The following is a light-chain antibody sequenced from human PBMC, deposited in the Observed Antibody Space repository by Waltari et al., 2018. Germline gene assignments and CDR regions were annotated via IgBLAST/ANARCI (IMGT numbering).Light chain of an antibody. CDR3: LLFRGGFYV. V-gene: IGLV7-43*01. J-gene: IGLJ1*01. CDR1: PGGVTSGYF. Sequence: QTVVTQEPSLTVSPGGTVTLTCASSPGGVTSGYFPTRFQQKPGQAPRSLIYSINNKHSWTPARFSGSLIGGRAALTLSGAQPEDEADYYCLLFRGGFYVFGTGTKVTVL. CDR2: SIN.